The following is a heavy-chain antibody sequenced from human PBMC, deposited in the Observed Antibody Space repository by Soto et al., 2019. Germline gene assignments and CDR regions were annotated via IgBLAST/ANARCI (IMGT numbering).Heavy chain of an antibody. D-gene: IGHD1-26*01. J-gene: IGHJ4*02. CDR3: ARDLGARVESLIAVDY. CDR2: ISYDGSNK. Sequence: QVQLVESGGGVVQPGRSLRLSCAASGFTFSSYAMHWVRQAPGKGLEWVAVISYDGSNKYYADSVKGRFTISRDNSKNTLYLQMNSLRAEDTAVYYCARDLGARVESLIAVDYWGQGTLVTVSS. V-gene: IGHV3-30-3*01. CDR1: GFTFSSYA.